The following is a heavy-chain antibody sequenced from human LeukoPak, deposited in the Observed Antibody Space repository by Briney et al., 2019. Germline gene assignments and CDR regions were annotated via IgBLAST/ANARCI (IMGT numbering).Heavy chain of an antibody. V-gene: IGHV4-34*01. J-gene: IGHJ4*02. D-gene: IGHD6-13*01. CDR3: ARRVSSSWYYFDY. CDR2: INHSGST. Sequence: PSETLSLTCAVYGGSFSGYYWSWIRQPPGKGLEWIGEINHSGSTNYNPSLKSRVTISVDTSKNQFSLKLSSVTAADTAVYYCARRVSSSWYYFDYWGQGTLVTVSS. CDR1: GGSFSGYY.